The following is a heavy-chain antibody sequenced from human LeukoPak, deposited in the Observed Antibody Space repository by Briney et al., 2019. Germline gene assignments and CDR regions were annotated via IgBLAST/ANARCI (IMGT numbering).Heavy chain of an antibody. Sequence: GGSLRLSCAGSGFPFASYVMSWVRQAPGKGLEWIAYINHDAEMIFYPDFVKGRFTISRDNAKKSLYLQMNALRYEDTAIYYCARDHDWAFDLWGQGTLVTVSS. CDR1: GFPFASYV. J-gene: IGHJ4*02. CDR2: INHDAEMI. CDR3: ARDHDWAFDL. V-gene: IGHV3-48*02. D-gene: IGHD3-9*01.